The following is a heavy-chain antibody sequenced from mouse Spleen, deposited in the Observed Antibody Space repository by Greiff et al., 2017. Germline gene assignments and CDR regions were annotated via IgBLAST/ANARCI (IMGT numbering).Heavy chain of an antibody. D-gene: IGHD2-2*01. V-gene: IGHV3-6*01. CDR1: GYSITSGYY. J-gene: IGHJ1*01. CDR2: ISYDGSN. Sequence: DVQLVESGPGLVKPSQSLSLTCSVTGYSITSGYYWNWIRQFPGNKLEWMGYISYDGSNNYNPSLKNRISITRDTSKNQFFLKLNSVTTEDTATYYCARDRDYGYGDWYFDVWGAGTTVTVSS. CDR3: ARDRDYGYGDWYFDV.